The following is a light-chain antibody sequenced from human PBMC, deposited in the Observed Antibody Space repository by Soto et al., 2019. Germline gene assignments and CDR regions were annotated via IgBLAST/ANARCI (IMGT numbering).Light chain of an antibody. CDR2: DAS. J-gene: IGKJ3*01. CDR1: QDISNY. Sequence: DIQMTQSPSYLSASVGDRVTITCQARQDISNYLNWYQQKPGKAPKLLINDASNLETGVPSRFSGSGSGTDFTFTISSLQPEDIATYYCQQYDNLPFTFGPGTRVDFK. CDR3: QQYDNLPFT. V-gene: IGKV1-33*01.